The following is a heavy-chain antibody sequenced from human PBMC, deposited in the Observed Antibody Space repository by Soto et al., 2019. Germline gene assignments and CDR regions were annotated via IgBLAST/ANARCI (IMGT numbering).Heavy chain of an antibody. CDR1: GFTFSSYA. J-gene: IGHJ4*02. D-gene: IGHD3-9*01. Sequence: GGSLRLSCAASGFTFSSYAMSWVRQAPGKGLEWVSAISGSGGSTYYADSMKGRFTISRDNSKNTLYLQMNSLRAEDTAVYYCAKVLGPQYYDILTGYSEYFDYWGQGTLVTVSS. CDR3: AKVLGPQYYDILTGYSEYFDY. CDR2: ISGSGGST. V-gene: IGHV3-23*01.